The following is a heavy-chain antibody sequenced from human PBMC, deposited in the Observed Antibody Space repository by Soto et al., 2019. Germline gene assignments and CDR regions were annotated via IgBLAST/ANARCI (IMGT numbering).Heavy chain of an antibody. J-gene: IGHJ6*02. Sequence: GASVKVSCKVSGHTLSESSIHWVRQSPGRGLEWMGGFDPDVGGTKYAQEFQGRVTLAEDTSTDTAYMDLSSLTFGDTAVYYCAAVLARMVREPSVTLGAYYYSMDVWGQGTTVTVSS. V-gene: IGHV1-24*01. CDR2: FDPDVGGT. CDR1: GHTLSESS. CDR3: AAVLARMVREPSVTLGAYYYSMDV. D-gene: IGHD3-10*01.